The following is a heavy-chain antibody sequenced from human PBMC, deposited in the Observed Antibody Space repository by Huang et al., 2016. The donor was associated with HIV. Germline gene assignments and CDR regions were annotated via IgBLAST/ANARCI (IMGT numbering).Heavy chain of an antibody. CDR3: AREGPKGTTMV. CDR1: GFTFSSYA. D-gene: IGHD5-18*01. J-gene: IGHJ4*02. Sequence: QVQLVESGGGVVQPGRSLRLSCAASGFTFSSYAMHGVRQAPGKGLEWVTSIAYEGSNKYYADSVKGRFTISRDNSKNTLYLQMNSLRAEDTAVYYCAREGPKGTTMVWGQGTLVTVSS. CDR2: IAYEGSNK. V-gene: IGHV3-30-3*01.